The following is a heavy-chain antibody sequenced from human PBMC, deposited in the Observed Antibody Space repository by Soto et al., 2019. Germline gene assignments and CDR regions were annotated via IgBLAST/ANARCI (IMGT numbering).Heavy chain of an antibody. CDR1: GFTFSSYS. CDR3: ARPGHYYYYYMDV. CDR2: ISSSSSYI. V-gene: IGHV3-21*01. J-gene: IGHJ6*03. Sequence: EVQLVESGGGLVKPGGSLRLSCAASGFTFSSYSMNLVRQAPGKGLEWVASISSSSSYIDYADTVKGRFTISRDNAQNSLYLQMNSLRAEDTAVYYCARPGHYYYYYMDVWGKGTTVTVSS.